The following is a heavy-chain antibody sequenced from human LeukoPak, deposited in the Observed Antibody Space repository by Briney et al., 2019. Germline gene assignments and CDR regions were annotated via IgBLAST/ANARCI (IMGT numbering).Heavy chain of an antibody. D-gene: IGHD3-22*01. J-gene: IGHJ4*02. Sequence: ASVTVSFKASGYTFTIYGISWVRQAPGQGLEWMGWISAYNGNTNYAQKLQGRVTMTTDTSTSTAYMELRSLRSDDTAVYYCARDWYYYDSSGYYYWGQGTLVTVSS. CDR2: ISAYNGNT. CDR3: ARDWYYYDSSGYYY. CDR1: GYTFTIYG. V-gene: IGHV1-18*01.